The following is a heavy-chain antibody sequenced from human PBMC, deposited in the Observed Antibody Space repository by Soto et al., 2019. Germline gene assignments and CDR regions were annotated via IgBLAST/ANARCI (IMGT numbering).Heavy chain of an antibody. V-gene: IGHV1-18*01. J-gene: IGHJ5*02. CDR2: ISAYNGNT. CDR1: GYTFTSYG. CDR3: ATGIAADGTEWFDP. Sequence: ASVKVSCKASGYTFTSYGISWVRQAPGQGLEWMGWISAYNGNTNYAQKLQGRVTMTTDTSTSTAYMELRSLRSEDTAVYYCATGIAADGTEWFDPWGQGTQVTVSS. D-gene: IGHD6-13*01.